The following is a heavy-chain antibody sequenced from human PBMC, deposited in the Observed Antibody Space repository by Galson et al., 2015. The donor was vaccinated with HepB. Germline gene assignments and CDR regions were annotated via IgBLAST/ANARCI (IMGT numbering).Heavy chain of an antibody. CDR1: GFTFSSYA. Sequence: SLRLSCAASGFTFSSYAMHWVRQAPGKGLEWVAVISYDGSNKYYADSVKGRFTISRDNSKNTLYLQMNSLRAEDTAVYYCARGAAYYYDSSGYRFFDYWGQGTLVTVSS. V-gene: IGHV3-30-3*01. D-gene: IGHD3-22*01. CDR2: ISYDGSNK. J-gene: IGHJ4*02. CDR3: ARGAAYYYDSSGYRFFDY.